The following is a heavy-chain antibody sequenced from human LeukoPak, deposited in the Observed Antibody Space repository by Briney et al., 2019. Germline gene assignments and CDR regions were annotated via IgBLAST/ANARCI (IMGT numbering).Heavy chain of an antibody. Sequence: GGSLRLSCEASGFTFSSYAMSWVRQAPGKGLEWVSAISVSGGSTYYADSVKGRFTISRDNSKNTLYLQMNSLRAEDTAVYYCAKGYDFWSGTFDYWGQGTLVTVSS. J-gene: IGHJ4*02. CDR2: ISVSGGST. CDR3: AKGYDFWSGTFDY. CDR1: GFTFSSYA. V-gene: IGHV3-23*01. D-gene: IGHD3-3*01.